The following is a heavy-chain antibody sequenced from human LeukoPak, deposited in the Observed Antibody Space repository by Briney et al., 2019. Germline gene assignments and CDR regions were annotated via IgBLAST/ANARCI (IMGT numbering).Heavy chain of an antibody. Sequence: PGGSLRLSCAASGFTFSSYAMHWVRQAPGKGLEWVAVISYDGSNKYYADSVKDRFTISRDNSKNTLYLQMNSLRVEDTAVYYCARDGCSSTSCRYNWFDPWGQGTLVTVSS. D-gene: IGHD2-2*01. CDR3: ARDGCSSTSCRYNWFDP. J-gene: IGHJ5*02. CDR1: GFTFSSYA. CDR2: ISYDGSNK. V-gene: IGHV3-30*04.